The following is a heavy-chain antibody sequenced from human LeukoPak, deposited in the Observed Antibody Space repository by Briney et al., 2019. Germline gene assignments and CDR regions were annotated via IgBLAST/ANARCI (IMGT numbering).Heavy chain of an antibody. CDR2: IWYDGNNK. Sequence: GGSLRLSCAASGFSFSSCGMHWVRQAPGKGLEWVAAIWYDGNNKYYADSVKGRFTISRDNSKNTLYLQMNSLRAEDTAVYYCAKENSADWYFDLWGRGTLVTVSS. V-gene: IGHV3-33*06. D-gene: IGHD1-26*01. J-gene: IGHJ2*01. CDR1: GFSFSSCG. CDR3: AKENSADWYFDL.